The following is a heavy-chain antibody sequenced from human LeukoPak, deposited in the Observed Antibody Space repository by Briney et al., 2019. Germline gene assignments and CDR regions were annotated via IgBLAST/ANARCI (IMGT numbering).Heavy chain of an antibody. CDR3: ARGPGNYYGSGSDYIDY. Sequence: SETLSLTCTVSGGSINSNSYYWGWIRQPPGKGLEWIGSIYYSGSTYYNPSLKSRVTISVDTSKNQFSLKLSSVTAADTAVYYCARGPGNYYGSGSDYIDYWGQGTLVTVSS. D-gene: IGHD3-10*01. J-gene: IGHJ4*02. CDR1: GGSINSNSYY. CDR2: IYYSGST. V-gene: IGHV4-39*07.